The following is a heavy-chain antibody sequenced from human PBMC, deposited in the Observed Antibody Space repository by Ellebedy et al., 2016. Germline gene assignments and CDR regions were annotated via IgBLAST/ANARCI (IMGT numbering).Heavy chain of an antibody. J-gene: IGHJ4*02. V-gene: IGHV1-8*01. CDR3: AREGDWLSVWYFDY. D-gene: IGHD3/OR15-3a*01. CDR2: MNPNSGNT. CDR1: GYTFTSYD. Sequence: ASVKVSCXASGYTFTSYDINWVRQATGQGLEWMGWMNPNSGNTGYAQKFQGRVTMTRNTSISTAYMELSSLRSEDTAVYYCAREGDWLSVWYFDYWGQGTLVTVSS.